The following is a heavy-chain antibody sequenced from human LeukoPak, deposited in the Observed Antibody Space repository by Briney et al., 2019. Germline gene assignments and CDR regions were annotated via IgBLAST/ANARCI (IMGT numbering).Heavy chain of an antibody. V-gene: IGHV3-74*01. J-gene: IGHJ6*03. CDR2: INTDGSST. D-gene: IGHD2-2*01. CDR3: ARVRYCSSSSCPYDYYYMDV. Sequence: PGGSLRLSCAASGFTFSDYWMHWVRQAPGKGLVWVSRINTDGSSTTYADSVKGRFTISRDNAKNTLYLQMNSLRAEDTAVYYCARVRYCSSSSCPYDYYYMDVWGKGTTVTISS. CDR1: GFTFSDYW.